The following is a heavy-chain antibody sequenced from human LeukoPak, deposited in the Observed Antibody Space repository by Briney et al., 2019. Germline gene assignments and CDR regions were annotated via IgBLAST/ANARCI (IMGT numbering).Heavy chain of an antibody. D-gene: IGHD3-10*01. J-gene: IGHJ6*02. CDR2: ISAYKGNT. Sequence: ASVKVSCKASGYTFTSCGIIWVRQAPGQGLEWMGWISAYKGNTNYAQKLQGRVTMTTDTSTSTAYMELRSLRSDDTAVYYCARGTMVRGVIEGSYYYYGMDVWGQGTTVTVSS. V-gene: IGHV1-18*01. CDR3: ARGTMVRGVIEGSYYYYGMDV. CDR1: GYTFTSCG.